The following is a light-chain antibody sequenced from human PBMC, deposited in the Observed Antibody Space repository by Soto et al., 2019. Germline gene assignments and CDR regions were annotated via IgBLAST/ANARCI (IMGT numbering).Light chain of an antibody. Sequence: DIQMNQSPSSLSASVGDRVTITCRASQNIRSYLNWYQQKPGKAPKLLIYATYSLQTGVPSRFSASGSGTDFSLVISDLQPEDSATYYCQQWYSSRWTSGRGTKGEI. J-gene: IGKJ1*01. CDR3: QQWYSSRWT. CDR1: QNIRSY. CDR2: ATY. V-gene: IGKV1-39*01.